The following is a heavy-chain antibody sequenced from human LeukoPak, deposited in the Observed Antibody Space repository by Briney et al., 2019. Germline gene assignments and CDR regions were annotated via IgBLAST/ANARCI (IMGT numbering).Heavy chain of an antibody. V-gene: IGHV4-34*01. J-gene: IGHJ6*02. CDR3: ARAHGALHRYYGMDV. CDR2: INHSGST. Sequence: PSETLSLTCGVYGDSFSDHFWSWIRQPPGKGLEWIGEINHSGSTNHSPSLKSRVTISVDRSKNQFSLKLSSVTAADTAVYYCARAHGALHRYYGMDVWGQGTTVTVSS. CDR1: GDSFSDHF. D-gene: IGHD3-10*01.